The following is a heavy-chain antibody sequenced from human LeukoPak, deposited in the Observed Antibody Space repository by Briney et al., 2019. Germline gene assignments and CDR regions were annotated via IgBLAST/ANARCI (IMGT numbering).Heavy chain of an antibody. CDR2: ISGSSSGT. CDR1: GFTFSSYA. V-gene: IGHV3-23*01. J-gene: IGHJ4*02. CDR3: TKGLSTSYYSDFDY. Sequence: GGSLRLSCAASGFTFSSYAMSWVRQAPGRGLEWVSGISGSSSGTNYADSVKGRFTISRDNSKNTLDLQMNSLRAEDTAVYYCTKGLSTSYYSDFDYWGQGTLVTVSS. D-gene: IGHD2-2*01.